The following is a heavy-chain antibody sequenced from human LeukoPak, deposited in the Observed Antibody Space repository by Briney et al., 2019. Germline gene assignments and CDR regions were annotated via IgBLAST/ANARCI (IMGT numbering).Heavy chain of an antibody. CDR3: ARGSHLVRGVHNWFDP. J-gene: IGHJ5*02. CDR2: INHSGGT. D-gene: IGHD3-10*01. CDR1: GGSFSGSY. V-gene: IGHV4-34*01. Sequence: PSETLSLTCAVYGGSFSGSYWSWIRQPPGKGLEWIGEINHSGGTNYNPSLRSRGTISVDTSKNQFSLKLSSVTAADTAVYYCARGSHLVRGVHNWFDPWGQGNLVTVSS.